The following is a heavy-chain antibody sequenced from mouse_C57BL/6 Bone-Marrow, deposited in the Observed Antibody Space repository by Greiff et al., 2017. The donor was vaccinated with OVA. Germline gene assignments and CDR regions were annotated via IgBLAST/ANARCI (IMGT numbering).Heavy chain of an antibody. CDR3: AGPRGDGYWAWFAY. J-gene: IGHJ3*01. CDR1: GFTFSDYY. CDR2: ISNGGGST. V-gene: IGHV5-12*01. D-gene: IGHD2-3*01. Sequence: EVKVVESGGGLVQPGGSLKLSCAASGFTFSDYYMYWVRQTPEKRLEWVAYISNGGGSTYYPDTVKGRFTISIDNAKTTLYLQMSRLKSEDTAMYYCAGPRGDGYWAWFAYWGQGTLVTVSA.